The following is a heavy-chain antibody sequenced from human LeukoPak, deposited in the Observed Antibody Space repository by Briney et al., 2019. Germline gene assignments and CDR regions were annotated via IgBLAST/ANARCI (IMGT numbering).Heavy chain of an antibody. CDR2: INTNTGNP. V-gene: IGHV7-4-1*02. CDR1: GYSFTSYA. D-gene: IGHD3-16*02. Sequence: ASVKVSCKASGYSFTSYAMNWVRQAPGQGLEWMGWINTNTGNPTYAQDFTGRFVLSLDTSVSTAYVQISSLKAEDTAVYYCARAYQPLGGLSFPDSWGQGTLVTVSS. CDR3: ARAYQPLGGLSFPDS. J-gene: IGHJ5*01.